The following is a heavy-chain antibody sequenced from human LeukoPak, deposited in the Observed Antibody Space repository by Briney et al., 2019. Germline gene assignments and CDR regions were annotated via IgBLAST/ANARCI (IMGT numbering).Heavy chain of an antibody. J-gene: IGHJ4*02. V-gene: IGHV3-53*01. CDR1: GFTVSSNY. Sequence: GRSLRLSCAASGFTVSSNYMSWVRQAPGKGLEWVSVIYSGGSTYYADSVKGRFTISRDNSKNTLYLQMNSLRAEDTAVYYCAREIYGDYGKFDYWGQGTLVTVSS. CDR3: AREIYGDYGKFDY. D-gene: IGHD4-17*01. CDR2: IYSGGST.